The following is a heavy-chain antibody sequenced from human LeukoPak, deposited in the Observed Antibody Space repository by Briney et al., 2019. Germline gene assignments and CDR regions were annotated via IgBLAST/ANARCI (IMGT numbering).Heavy chain of an antibody. CDR1: GGSISSYY. CDR2: IYYSGST. J-gene: IGHJ4*02. CDR3: ARLWGGDCYPYFFDY. Sequence: SETLSLTCTVSGGSISSYYWSWIRQPPGKGLEWIGYIYYSGSTNYNPSLKSRVTISVDTSKNQFSLKLSSVTAADTAVYYCARLWGGDCYPYFFDYWGQGTLVTVSS. D-gene: IGHD5-24*01. V-gene: IGHV4-59*01.